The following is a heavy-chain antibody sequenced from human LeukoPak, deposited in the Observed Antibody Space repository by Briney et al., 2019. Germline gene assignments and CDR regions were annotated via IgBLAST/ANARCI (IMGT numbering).Heavy chain of an antibody. J-gene: IGHJ4*02. CDR2: ISGSGGNT. CDR1: GFTFSSYA. D-gene: IGHD6-19*01. Sequence: GGSLRLSCAASGFTFSSYAMSWVRQAPGKGLEWVSAISGSGGNTYYADSVKGRFTISRDNSKNTLYLQMNSLRDEDTAVFYCAKDQSSGWYGYSDYWGQGTLVSVSS. V-gene: IGHV3-23*01. CDR3: AKDQSSGWYGYSDY.